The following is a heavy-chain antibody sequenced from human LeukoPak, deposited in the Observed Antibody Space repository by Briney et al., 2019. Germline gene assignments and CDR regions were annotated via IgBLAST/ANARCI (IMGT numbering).Heavy chain of an antibody. D-gene: IGHD2-2*02. CDR1: GYSFAYFW. CDR2: XYPXDSNA. CDR3: ARLNFCSSTSCYNTNYYYGMDV. V-gene: IGHV5-51*01. Sequence: GESLKISCKGSGYSFAYFWIHWVRQMPGKDLEWXGXXYPXDSNARYSPSFQGQVTISVDKSINTAYLQWSSLKASDIAMYYCARLNFCSSTSCYNTNYYYGMDVWGQGTTVAVSS. J-gene: IGHJ6*02.